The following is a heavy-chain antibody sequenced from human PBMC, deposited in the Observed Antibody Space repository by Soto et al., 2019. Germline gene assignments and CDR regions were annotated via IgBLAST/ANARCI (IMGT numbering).Heavy chain of an antibody. CDR1: VGSISRYY. J-gene: IGHJ5*02. V-gene: IGHV4-59*01. CDR3: ARDKRPGRFDT. Sequence: SETLSLTCSVSVGSISRYYWSWIRQPPGKGLEWIGYAYYSGDTGYNPSLQSRVTMAVDTSKNQVSLKLHSVTAADTAVYYCARDKRPGRFDTWGQGTLVTVSS. D-gene: IGHD6-6*01. CDR2: AYYSGDT.